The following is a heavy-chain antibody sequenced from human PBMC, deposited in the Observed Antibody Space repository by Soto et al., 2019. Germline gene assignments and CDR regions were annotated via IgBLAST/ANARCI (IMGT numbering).Heavy chain of an antibody. J-gene: IGHJ4*02. CDR3: ARDAPEGYFDQ. V-gene: IGHV3-30-3*01. CDR2: ISYDGSNK. CDR1: GFTFSSYV. Sequence: QVQLVESGGGVVQPGRSLRLSCAASGFTFSSYVMHWVRQAPGKGLEWVAVISYDGSNKYYADSVKGRFTISRDNSKNTLYLQMNGRRAEDTAMYYCARDAPEGYFDQWGQGTLVTVSS.